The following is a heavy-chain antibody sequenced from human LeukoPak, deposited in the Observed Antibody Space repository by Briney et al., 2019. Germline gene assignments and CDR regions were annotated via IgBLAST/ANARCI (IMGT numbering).Heavy chain of an antibody. D-gene: IGHD2-15*01. V-gene: IGHV3-23*01. CDR1: GFTFSSYA. CDR2: ISGSGGST. CDR3: ATDLSGKIVVVVAATPVYFDY. Sequence: GGSLRLSCAASGFTFSSYAMNWVRQAPGKGLEWVSAISGSGGSTYYADSVKGRFTISRDNSKNTLYLQMNSMRAEDTAVYYFATDLSGKIVVVVAATPVYFDYWGQGTLVTVSS. J-gene: IGHJ4*02.